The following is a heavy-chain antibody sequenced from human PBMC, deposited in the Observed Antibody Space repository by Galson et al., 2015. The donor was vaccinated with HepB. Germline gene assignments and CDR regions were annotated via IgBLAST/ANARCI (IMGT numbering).Heavy chain of an antibody. J-gene: IGHJ4*02. V-gene: IGHV3-30*02. CDR2: IRYDGSNK. Sequence: SLRLSCAASGFTFSSYGMHWVRQAPGKGLEWVAFIRYDGSNKYYADSVKGRFTISRDNSKNTLYLQMNSLRAEDTAVYYCAKDGIAAAGAIWGVVDFDYWGQGTLVTVSS. CDR1: GFTFSSYG. D-gene: IGHD6-13*01. CDR3: AKDGIAAAGAIWGVVDFDY.